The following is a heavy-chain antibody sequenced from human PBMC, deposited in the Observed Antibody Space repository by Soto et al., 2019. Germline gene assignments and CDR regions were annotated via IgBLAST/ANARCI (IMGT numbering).Heavy chain of an antibody. D-gene: IGHD3-3*01. Sequence: GGSLRLSCAASGFTFSSYAMSWVRQAPGKGLEWVSAISGSGGSTYYADSVKGRFTISRDNSKNTLYLQMNSLRAEDTAVYYCAKDRNLQYDFWSGYYPLNPFDIWGQGTMVTVSS. J-gene: IGHJ3*02. CDR1: GFTFSSYA. V-gene: IGHV3-23*01. CDR2: ISGSGGST. CDR3: AKDRNLQYDFWSGYYPLNPFDI.